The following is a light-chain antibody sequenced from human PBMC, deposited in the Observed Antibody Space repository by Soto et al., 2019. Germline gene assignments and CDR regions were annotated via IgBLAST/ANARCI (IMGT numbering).Light chain of an antibody. J-gene: IGKJ5*01. CDR1: QSVSSY. CDR3: QQRSNWPPT. Sequence: ESVLRQSPGTLSLSPGARATLSCRASQSVSSYLAWYQQKPGQAPRLLIYDASNRATGIPARFSGSGSGTDFTLTISSLEPEDFAVYYCQQRSNWPPTFGQGTRLEIK. CDR2: DAS. V-gene: IGKV3-11*01.